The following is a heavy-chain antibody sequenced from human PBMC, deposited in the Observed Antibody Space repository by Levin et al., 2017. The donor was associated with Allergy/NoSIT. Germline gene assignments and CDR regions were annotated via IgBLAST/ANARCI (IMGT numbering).Heavy chain of an antibody. CDR3: ARDRSGYDYGMDV. CDR1: VFTFSDHY. Sequence: GGSLRLSCAASVFTFSDHYMDWVRQAPGKGLEWVGRTRNKANSYTTEYAASVKGRFTISRDDSKNSLYLQMNSLKTEDTAVYYCARDRSGYDYGMDVWGQGTTVTVSS. D-gene: IGHD1-26*01. CDR2: TRNKANSYTT. J-gene: IGHJ6*02. V-gene: IGHV3-72*01.